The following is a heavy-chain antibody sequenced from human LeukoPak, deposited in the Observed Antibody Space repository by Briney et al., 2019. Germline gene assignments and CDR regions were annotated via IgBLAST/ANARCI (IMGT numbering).Heavy chain of an antibody. CDR1: GFIFSDFS. D-gene: IGHD3-22*01. CDR2: IIGSSDTI. Sequence: GGSLRLSCAASGFIFSDFSMNWLRQAPGKGLEWVSYIIGSSDTIYYADSVKGRFTTSRDNAENSLYLQMNSLRDEDTAVYFCARAPPNYYDSNGYYSPYDYWGQGTLVTVPS. J-gene: IGHJ4*02. V-gene: IGHV3-48*02. CDR3: ARAPPNYYDSNGYYSPYDY.